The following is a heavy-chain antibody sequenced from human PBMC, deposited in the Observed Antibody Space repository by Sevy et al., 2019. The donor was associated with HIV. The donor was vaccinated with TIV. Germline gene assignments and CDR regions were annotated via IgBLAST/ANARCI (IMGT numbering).Heavy chain of an antibody. D-gene: IGHD2-2*01. CDR2: ISAYNGNT. V-gene: IGHV1-18*04. CDR3: ARPVVVPAAIKGDLWFDP. CDR1: GYTFTSYG. J-gene: IGHJ5*02. Sequence: ASVKVSCKASGYTFTSYGISWVRQAPGQGLEWMGWISAYNGNTNYAQKLQGRVTMTTDTSTSTAYMELRSLRSDDTAVYYCARPVVVPAAIKGDLWFDPWGQGTLVTVSS.